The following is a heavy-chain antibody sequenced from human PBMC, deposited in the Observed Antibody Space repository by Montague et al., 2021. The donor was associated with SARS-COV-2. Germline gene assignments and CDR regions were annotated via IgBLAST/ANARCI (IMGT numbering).Heavy chain of an antibody. CDR2: ITSSGSTI. D-gene: IGHD4-23*01. CDR1: GFTFSSYE. J-gene: IGHJ6*02. V-gene: IGHV3-48*03. Sequence: SRRLSCAASGFTFSSYEMNWVRQAPGKGLEWVSYITSSGSTIYYADSVKGRFTISRDNAKNSLYLQMDNLRAEDTAIYYCAKNGGAHGLDVWGQGTSVSVSS. CDR3: AKNGGAHGLDV.